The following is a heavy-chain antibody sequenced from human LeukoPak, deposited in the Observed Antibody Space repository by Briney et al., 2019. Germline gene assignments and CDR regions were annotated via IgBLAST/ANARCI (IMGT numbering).Heavy chain of an antibody. CDR2: IKQDGSEK. J-gene: IGHJ4*02. Sequence: GGSLRLSCVTSGFSFSDYFMNWIRQAPGKGLEWVANIKQDGSEKNYVDSVKGRFTVSRDNAKNSLYLQMNSLRAEDTAVYYCARDVSWQSLDYWGQGTLVTVSS. D-gene: IGHD6-13*01. CDR3: ARDVSWQSLDY. CDR1: GFSFSDYF. V-gene: IGHV3-7*01.